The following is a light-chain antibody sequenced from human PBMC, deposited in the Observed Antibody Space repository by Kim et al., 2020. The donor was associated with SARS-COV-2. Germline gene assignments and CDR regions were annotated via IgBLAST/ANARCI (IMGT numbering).Light chain of an antibody. CDR3: QLYDNSPLT. CDR2: AAS. V-gene: IGKV3-20*01. CDR1: QSVSSSY. J-gene: IGKJ3*01. Sequence: EIVLTQSPGTLSLSPGERATLSCRASQSVSSSYLAWYQQKPGQAPRLLIYAASSRATGIPDRFSGSGSGTDFTLTISRLEPEDFAVYYCQLYDNSPLTFGPGTKVDIK.